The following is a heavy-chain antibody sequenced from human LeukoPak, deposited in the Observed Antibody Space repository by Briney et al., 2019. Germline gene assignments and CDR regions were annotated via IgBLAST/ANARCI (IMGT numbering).Heavy chain of an antibody. D-gene: IGHD3-16*01. Sequence: QTGGSLRLSCAASGFTFSSYSMNWVRQAPGKGLEWVSYISSSSSTIYYADSVKGRFTISRDNAKNSLYLQMNSLRAEDTAVYYCAREIYDYVWGTFIGFDYWGQGTLVTVSS. V-gene: IGHV3-48*04. J-gene: IGHJ4*02. CDR2: ISSSSSTI. CDR3: AREIYDYVWGTFIGFDY. CDR1: GFTFSSYS.